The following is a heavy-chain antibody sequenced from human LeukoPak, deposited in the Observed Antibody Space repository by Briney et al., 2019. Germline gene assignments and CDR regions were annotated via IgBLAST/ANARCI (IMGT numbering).Heavy chain of an antibody. CDR3: ARGITMVRGSTNWFDP. Sequence: GGSLRLSCAVSGFTVSSNYMSWVRQAPGKGLEWVAVISYDGSNKYYADSVKGRFTISRDNSKNTLYLQMNSLRAEDTAVYYCARGITMVRGSTNWFDPWGQGTLVTVSS. CDR2: ISYDGSNK. J-gene: IGHJ5*02. V-gene: IGHV3-30*03. D-gene: IGHD3-10*01. CDR1: GFTVSSNY.